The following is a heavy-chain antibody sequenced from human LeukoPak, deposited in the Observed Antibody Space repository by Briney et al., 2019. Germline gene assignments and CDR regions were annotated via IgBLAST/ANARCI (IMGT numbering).Heavy chain of an antibody. CDR2: IYSVNT. CDR1: GFTVSSNS. D-gene: IGHD4-17*01. V-gene: IGHV3-53*01. CDR3: ARVSPNTVTTLQYFDY. J-gene: IGHJ4*02. Sequence: GGSLRLSCTVSGFTVSSNSMSWVRQAPGEGLEWVSFIYSVNTHYSDSVKGRFTISRDNAKNSLYLQMNSLRAEDTALYYCARVSPNTVTTLQYFDYWGQGTLVTVSS.